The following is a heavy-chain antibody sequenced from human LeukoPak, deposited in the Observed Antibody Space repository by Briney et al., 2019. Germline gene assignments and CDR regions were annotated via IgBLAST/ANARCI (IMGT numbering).Heavy chain of an antibody. CDR1: GGSISSYS. CDR3: ARGYNSNYEFYYYYMDV. V-gene: IGHV4-4*07. J-gene: IGHJ6*03. Sequence: PSEPLSLTCTVSGGSISSYSWSWIRQPAGKGLEWIGRIYTSGSANYNPSLKSRVTMSVDTSKNQFSLKLSSVTAADTAVYYCARGYNSNYEFYYYYMDVWGKGTTVTVSS. CDR2: IYTSGSA. D-gene: IGHD4-11*01.